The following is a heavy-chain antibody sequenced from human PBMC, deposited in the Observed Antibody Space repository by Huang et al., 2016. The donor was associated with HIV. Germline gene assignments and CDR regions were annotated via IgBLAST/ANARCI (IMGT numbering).Heavy chain of an antibody. CDR1: GTSMTSCTFY. Sequence: QLRESGPGLVTPSETLSLNCSASGTSMTSCTFYWGWFRQPPGRGRAWIGSGYFLGNTYYNPSLKSRVTISIDTANKQYSMRLTSVTAADTAVYFCAREVRSVDTDRPDGYYYRGLDVWGQGTTVIVSS. V-gene: IGHV4-39*02. D-gene: IGHD2-2*03. CDR3: AREVRSVDTDRPDGYYYRGLDV. J-gene: IGHJ6*02. CDR2: GYFLGNT.